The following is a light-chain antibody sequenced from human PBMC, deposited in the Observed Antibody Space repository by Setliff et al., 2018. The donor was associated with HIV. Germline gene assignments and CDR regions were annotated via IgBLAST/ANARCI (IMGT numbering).Light chain of an antibody. J-gene: IGLJ1*01. CDR3: SSYRSSDTGV. CDR1: SSDVGGYSY. V-gene: IGLV2-14*01. CDR2: EVT. Sequence: QSALTQPASVSGSPGQSITISCTGTSSDVGGYSYVSWYQQHPGKAPKLIIYEVTNRPSGVSNRFSGSKSGNTASLTISGLQAEDEADYYCSSYRSSDTGVFGTGTKVTVL.